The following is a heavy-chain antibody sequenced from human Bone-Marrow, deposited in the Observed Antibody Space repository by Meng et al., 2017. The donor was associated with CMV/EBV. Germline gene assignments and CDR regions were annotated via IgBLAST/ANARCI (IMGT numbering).Heavy chain of an antibody. CDR3: AKVCTPDLVVVPAAMSRGFDY. CDR1: GFTFSSYG. CDR2: IRYDGSNT. Sequence: GESLKISCEASGFTFSSYGMHWVRQAPGQGLEWVAFIRYDGSNTYYADSVKGRFTMSRDNSKNTLYLQMNSMRAEDTSVYYCAKVCTPDLVVVPAAMSRGFDYWGQGTLVTVSS. D-gene: IGHD2-2*01. J-gene: IGHJ4*02. V-gene: IGHV3-30*02.